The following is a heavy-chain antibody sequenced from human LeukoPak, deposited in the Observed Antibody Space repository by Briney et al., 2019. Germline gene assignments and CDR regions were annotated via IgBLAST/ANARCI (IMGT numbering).Heavy chain of an antibody. CDR2: IYSDGGT. V-gene: IGHV3-53*01. CDR1: GFTVSSNY. Sequence: PGGSLRLSCAASGFTVSSNYMSWVRQAPGKGLEWVSAIYSDGGTYYADSVKGRFTISRDTSKNTLYLQMNSLRAEDTAVYYCASGGGNSGIYYYYGLDVWGQGTTVTVSS. D-gene: IGHD4-23*01. J-gene: IGHJ6*02. CDR3: ASGGGNSGIYYYYGLDV.